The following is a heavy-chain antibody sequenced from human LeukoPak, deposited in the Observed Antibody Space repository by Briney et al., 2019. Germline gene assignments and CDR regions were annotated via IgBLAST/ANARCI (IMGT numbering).Heavy chain of an antibody. Sequence: GGSLRLSCAASGFTFSSHEMKWVRQAPGKGLEWISYISTSGSSIYYADPVKGRFTISRDNAKNSLYLQMNSLRAEDTAVYYCARDGIQLGYMDVWGKGTTVTVSS. CDR3: ARDGIQLGYMDV. D-gene: IGHD5-18*01. J-gene: IGHJ6*03. V-gene: IGHV3-48*03. CDR2: ISTSGSSI. CDR1: GFTFSSHE.